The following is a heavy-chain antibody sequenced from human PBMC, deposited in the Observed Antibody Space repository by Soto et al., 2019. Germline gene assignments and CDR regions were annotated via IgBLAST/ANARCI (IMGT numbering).Heavy chain of an antibody. CDR1: GFSYSSYA. Sequence: EVQLLDSGGGLVQPGGSLRLSCAASGFSYSSYAMSWVRQAPGKGMEWVSGISHSGGSTYYADSVKGGLTISRDNSKNTLYLQMTSLGADYTAVYYRAKGPSSSGFRGGYWGQGTLVTVSS. CDR2: ISHSGGST. V-gene: IGHV3-23*01. CDR3: AKGPSSSGFRGGY. J-gene: IGHJ4*02. D-gene: IGHD6-19*01.